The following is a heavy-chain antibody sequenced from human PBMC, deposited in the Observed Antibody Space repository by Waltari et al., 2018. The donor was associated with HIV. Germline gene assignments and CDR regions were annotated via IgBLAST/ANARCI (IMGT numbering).Heavy chain of an antibody. CDR3: ARGPGLGFCSGGGCYYFDY. CDR2: INAGNGDT. CDR1: GYSFISYT. D-gene: IGHD2-15*01. V-gene: IGHV1-3*01. Sequence: QVQLAQSGAEMKKPGASVKVSCKTFGYSFISYTLHWVRQAPGQRAEWLGWINAGNGDTKYSKNVQGRVTLTRDTSANVAYMELTNLTSDDTAVYYCARGPGLGFCSGGGCYYFDYWGQGSLVYVSS. J-gene: IGHJ4*02.